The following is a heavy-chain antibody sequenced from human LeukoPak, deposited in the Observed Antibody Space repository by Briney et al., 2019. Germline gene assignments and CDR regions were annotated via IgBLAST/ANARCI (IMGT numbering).Heavy chain of an antibody. CDR3: ARDGDTSGWYA. CDR1: RFTLSTYW. Sequence: GGSLRLSCAASRFTLSTYWMSWVRQAPGKGLEWVAHIKQDGSQEYYVDSVKGRFTISRDNAKNSLYLQMNSLRAEDTAIYYCARDGDTSGWYAWGQGILVTVSS. V-gene: IGHV3-7*03. CDR2: IKQDGSQE. D-gene: IGHD6-19*01. J-gene: IGHJ5*02.